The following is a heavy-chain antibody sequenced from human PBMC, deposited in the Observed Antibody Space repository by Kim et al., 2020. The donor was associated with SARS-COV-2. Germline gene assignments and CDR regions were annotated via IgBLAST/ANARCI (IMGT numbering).Heavy chain of an antibody. CDR1: GYSFTSYW. J-gene: IGHJ6*02. Sequence: GESLQISCKGSGYSFTSYWISWVRQMPGKGLEWMGRIDPSDSYTNYSPSFQGHVTISADKSISTAYLQWSSLKASDTAMYYCATYRGIAAAGTDPPLEVWGQGTTVTVSS. V-gene: IGHV5-10-1*01. CDR3: ATYRGIAAAGTDPPLEV. CDR2: IDPSDSYT. D-gene: IGHD6-13*01.